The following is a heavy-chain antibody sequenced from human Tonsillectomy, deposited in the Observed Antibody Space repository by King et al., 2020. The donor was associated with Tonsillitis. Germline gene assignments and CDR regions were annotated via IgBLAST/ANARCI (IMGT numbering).Heavy chain of an antibody. D-gene: IGHD3-22*01. J-gene: IGHJ4*02. Sequence: VQLVESGAEVKKPGASVKVSCKASGYTFTSYGISWVRQAPGQGLEWMGWISAYNGNTNYAQKLQGRVTMTTDTSTSTAYMELRSLRSDDTAGYYCARDQRPYYYDSSGYSEHWGQGTLVTVSS. CDR2: ISAYNGNT. CDR3: ARDQRPYYYDSSGYSEH. V-gene: IGHV1-18*01. CDR1: GYTFTSYG.